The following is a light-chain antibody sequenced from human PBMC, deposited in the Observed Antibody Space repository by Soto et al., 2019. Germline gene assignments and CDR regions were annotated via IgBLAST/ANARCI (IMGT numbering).Light chain of an antibody. CDR1: SSDVGTYNY. CDR3: SSRSSSSTLV. V-gene: IGLV2-14*01. CDR2: EVS. Sequence: QSVLTQPASVSGSPGQSITISCTGTSSDVGTYNYVSWYQQYPGKAPKLIIYEVSDRPSGVSNRFSGSKSANTASLTISGLQAEDEAEYYCSSRSSSSTLVFGGGTKLTVL. J-gene: IGLJ2*01.